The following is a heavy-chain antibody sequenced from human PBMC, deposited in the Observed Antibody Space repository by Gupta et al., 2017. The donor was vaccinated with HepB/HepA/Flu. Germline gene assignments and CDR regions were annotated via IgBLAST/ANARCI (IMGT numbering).Heavy chain of an antibody. CDR3: SRWGGYCSGGSCYPYFDY. J-gene: IGHJ4*02. CDR1: GFTFSDHY. CDR2: TQNQANSYPP. D-gene: IGHD2-15*01. V-gene: IGHV3-72*01. Sequence: EVQLVESGGGLVQPGGSLRLSCAASGFTFSDHYMDWVRQAPGKGLEWVGRTQNQANSYPPEYAASFKGRFTISRDDSKNPLYLQMNRLKTEDTAVYYCSRWGGYCSGGSCYPYFDYWGQGTLVTVSS.